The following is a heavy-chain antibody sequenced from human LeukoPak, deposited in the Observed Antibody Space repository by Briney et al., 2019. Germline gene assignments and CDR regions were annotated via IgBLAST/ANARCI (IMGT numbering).Heavy chain of an antibody. J-gene: IGHJ4*02. V-gene: IGHV3-33*01. CDR3: ARDLHSSSWYWTFDY. Sequence: PGRSLRLSCAASGFTFISYGMHGVRQAPGKGLEGVAVIWYDGSNKYYADSVKGRFTISRDNAKNSLYLQMNSLRAEDTAVYYCARDLHSSSWYWTFDYWGQGTLVTVSS. CDR1: GFTFISYG. CDR2: IWYDGSNK. D-gene: IGHD6-13*01.